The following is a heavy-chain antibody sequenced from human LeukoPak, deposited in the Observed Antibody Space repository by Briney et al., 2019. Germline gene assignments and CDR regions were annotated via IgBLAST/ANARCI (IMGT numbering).Heavy chain of an antibody. V-gene: IGHV1-46*01. CDR3: ARDRANYYMDV. Sequence: ASVKVSCKASGYTFTSYYMHWVRQAPGQGLEWMGIINPSGGSTSYAQKFQGRVTMTTDTSTSTAYMELRSLRSDDTAIYYCARDRANYYMDVWGKGTTVIISS. J-gene: IGHJ6*03. CDR1: GYTFTSYY. CDR2: INPSGGST. D-gene: IGHD3-10*01.